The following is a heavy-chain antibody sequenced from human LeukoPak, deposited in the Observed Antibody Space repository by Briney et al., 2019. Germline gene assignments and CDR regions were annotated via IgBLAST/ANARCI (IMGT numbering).Heavy chain of an antibody. Sequence: ASVKVSCKVSGYTLTELSMHWVRQAPGKGLEWMGGFDPEDGETIYAQKFQGRVTMTEDTSTDTAYMEPSSLRSEDTAVYYCATALPTSLWPSLDYWGQGTLVTVSS. CDR2: FDPEDGET. D-gene: IGHD3-10*01. V-gene: IGHV1-24*01. CDR1: GYTLTELS. CDR3: ATALPTSLWPSLDY. J-gene: IGHJ4*02.